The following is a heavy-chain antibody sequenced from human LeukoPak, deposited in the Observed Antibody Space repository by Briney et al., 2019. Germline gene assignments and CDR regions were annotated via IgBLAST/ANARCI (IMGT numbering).Heavy chain of an antibody. CDR2: IHYTGST. CDR1: GGSISSFY. V-gene: IGHV4-59*01. D-gene: IGHD2-15*01. CDR3: ARYSKVMITASSYWYFDL. Sequence: PSETLSLTCTVFGGSISSFYWSWIRQPPGKGLEGIGDIHYTGSTDYNPSLKSRVTMSVDTSKNQFSLRLTSVTAADTAVYYCARYSKVMITASSYWYFDLWGRGTLVTVSS. J-gene: IGHJ2*01.